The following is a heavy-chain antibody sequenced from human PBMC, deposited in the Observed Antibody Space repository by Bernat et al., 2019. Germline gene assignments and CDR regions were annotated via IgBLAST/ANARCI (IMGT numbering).Heavy chain of an antibody. CDR2: ISGSGGST. J-gene: IGHJ4*02. D-gene: IGHD6-6*01. CDR1: GFTFSSYA. Sequence: EVQLVESGGGLVQPGGSLRLSCAASGFTFSSYAMSWVRQAPGKGLEWVSVISGSGGSTYYADSVKGRFTISRDNAKNTLFLQMSSLRAEDTAVYYCVRIGYSTSSLGIDYWGQGALVIVSS. V-gene: IGHV3-23*04. CDR3: VRIGYSTSSLGIDY.